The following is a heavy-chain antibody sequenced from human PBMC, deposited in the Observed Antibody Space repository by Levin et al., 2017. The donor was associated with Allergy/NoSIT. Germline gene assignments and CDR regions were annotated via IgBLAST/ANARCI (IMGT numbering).Heavy chain of an antibody. CDR3: AEGFRADGYNPLL. Sequence: ASVKVSCKASGYTFTGYYMHWVRQAPGQGLEWMGWINPDSGGTNYAQKFQGRVTMTRDTSINTAYMEVSRLRSDDTAVYYCAEGFRADGYNPLLWGQGTLVTVSS. J-gene: IGHJ4*02. D-gene: IGHD5-24*01. CDR2: INPDSGGT. V-gene: IGHV1-2*02. CDR1: GYTFTGYY.